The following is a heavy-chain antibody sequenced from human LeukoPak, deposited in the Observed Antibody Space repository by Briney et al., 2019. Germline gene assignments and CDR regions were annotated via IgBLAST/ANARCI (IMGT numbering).Heavy chain of an antibody. CDR2: IIPLYGTA. V-gene: IGHV1-69*13. CDR3: ARGPFHDYGDYVWGGAGPYYFDY. J-gene: IGHJ4*02. CDR1: GGTFSSYT. D-gene: IGHD4-17*01. Sequence: GASVKVSCTASGGTFSSYTFSWVRQAPGQGLEWMGGIIPLYGTANYAQRFQGRVTITADESTSTAYMELSSLRSEDTAVYYCARGPFHDYGDYVWGGAGPYYFDYWGQGTLVTVSS.